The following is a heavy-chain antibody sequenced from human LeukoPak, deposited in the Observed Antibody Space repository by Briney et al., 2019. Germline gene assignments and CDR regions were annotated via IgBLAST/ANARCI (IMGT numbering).Heavy chain of an antibody. D-gene: IGHD3-3*01. V-gene: IGHV3-30*03. CDR3: ARDLYYDFWSGYRREYYFDY. Sequence: GRSLRLSCAASGFTFSSYGMHWVRQAPGKGLEWLAVISYDGSNKYYADSVKGRFTISRDNSKNTLYLQMNSLRAEDTAVYYCARDLYYDFWSGYRREYYFDYWGQGTLVTVSS. CDR2: ISYDGSNK. J-gene: IGHJ4*02. CDR1: GFTFSSYG.